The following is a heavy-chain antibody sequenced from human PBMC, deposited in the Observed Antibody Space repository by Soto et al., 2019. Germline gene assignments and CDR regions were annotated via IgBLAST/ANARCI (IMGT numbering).Heavy chain of an antibody. J-gene: IGHJ4*02. V-gene: IGHV1-69*06. CDR3: ARVGGTGGYTYGLDY. CDR2: IIPVFGTG. Sequence: SVKVSCKASGYTFTSYGISWVRQAPGQGLEWMGGIIPVFGTGIYAQKFQGRVTITADKSTNTAYMELSSLRSEDTAVYFCARVGGTGGYTYGLDYWGQGTLVTVSS. CDR1: GYTFTSYG. D-gene: IGHD5-18*01.